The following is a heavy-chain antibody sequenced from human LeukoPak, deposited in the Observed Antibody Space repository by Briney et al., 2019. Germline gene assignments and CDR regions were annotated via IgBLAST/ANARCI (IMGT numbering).Heavy chain of an antibody. Sequence: PSETLSLTCAVYGGSFSGYYWSWIRQPPGKGLEWIGSIYYSGSTYYNPSLKSRVTISVDTSKNQFSLKLSSVTAADTAAYYCARLPALNYDILTGYYFGGPYYFDYWGQGTLVTVSS. CDR2: IYYSGST. CDR3: ARLPALNYDILTGYYFGGPYYFDY. J-gene: IGHJ4*02. V-gene: IGHV4-34*01. D-gene: IGHD3-9*01. CDR1: GGSFSGYY.